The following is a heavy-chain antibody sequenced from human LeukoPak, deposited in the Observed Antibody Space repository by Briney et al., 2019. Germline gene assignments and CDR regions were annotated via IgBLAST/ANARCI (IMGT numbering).Heavy chain of an antibody. D-gene: IGHD6-19*01. CDR1: GDSISNYY. V-gene: IGHV4-59*01. CDR2: INYRGNT. J-gene: IGHJ5*02. CDR3: AREGYRRGWNDL. Sequence: SETLSLTCTDSGDSISNYYCTWIQQPPGKGLEWIGYINYRGNTNYNPSLKNRVSMSVNMSKNQLSLKLTSVTAADTAGYFCAREGYRRGWNDLWGQGTLVTVSS.